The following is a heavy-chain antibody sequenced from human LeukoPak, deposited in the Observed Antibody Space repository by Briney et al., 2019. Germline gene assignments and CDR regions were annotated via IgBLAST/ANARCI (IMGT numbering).Heavy chain of an antibody. J-gene: IGHJ4*02. CDR1: GYTFTSYA. CDR3: ARVRFGVEDYFDY. D-gene: IGHD3-3*01. V-gene: IGHV1-3*01. CDR2: INAGNGNT. Sequence: GASVKVSCKASGYTFTSYAMHWVRQAPGQRLEWMGWINAGNGNTKYSQKFQGRVTITRDTSASTAYMELSSLRSEDTAVYYCARVRFGVEDYFDYWGQGTLVTVSS.